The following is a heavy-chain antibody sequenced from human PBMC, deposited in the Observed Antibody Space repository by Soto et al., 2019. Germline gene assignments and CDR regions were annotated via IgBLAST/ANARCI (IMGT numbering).Heavy chain of an antibody. Sequence: SETLSSSCTVAGGSISRSSDYWGWIRQPPGKGLEWIGSIYYSGSTYYNPSLKSRVTISVDTSKNQFSLKLSSVTAADTAVYYCAPFDWLTHYWGQGTLVTVS. CDR1: GGSISRSSDY. CDR2: IYYSGST. V-gene: IGHV4-39*01. J-gene: IGHJ4*02. CDR3: APFDWLTHY. D-gene: IGHD3-9*01.